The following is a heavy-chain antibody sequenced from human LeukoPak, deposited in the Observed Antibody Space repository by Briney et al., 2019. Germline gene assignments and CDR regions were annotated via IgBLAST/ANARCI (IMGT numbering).Heavy chain of an antibody. J-gene: IGHJ5*02. V-gene: IGHV4-30-2*01. Sequence: SETLSLTCAVSGGSISSGGYSWSWIRQPPGKGLEWIGYIYHSGSTYYNPSLKSRVTISVDRSKNQFSLKLSSVTAADTAVYHCARSADYYYDSSGYYQNWFDPWGQGTLVTVSS. CDR2: IYHSGST. CDR1: GGSISSGGYS. CDR3: ARSADYYYDSSGYYQNWFDP. D-gene: IGHD3-22*01.